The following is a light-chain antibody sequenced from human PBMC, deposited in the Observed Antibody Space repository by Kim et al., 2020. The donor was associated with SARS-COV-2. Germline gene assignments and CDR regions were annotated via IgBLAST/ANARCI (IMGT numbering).Light chain of an antibody. CDR2: DVS. Sequence: QSALTQPASVSGSPGQSITISCTGTSSDVGGYNYVSWYQQHPGKAPKLMIYDVSKRPSGVSNRFSGSKSGNTASLTISGLQAEDEADYDCSSYTSSSTFFGTGTKV. CDR3: SSYTSSSTF. CDR1: SSDVGGYNY. V-gene: IGLV2-14*01. J-gene: IGLJ1*01.